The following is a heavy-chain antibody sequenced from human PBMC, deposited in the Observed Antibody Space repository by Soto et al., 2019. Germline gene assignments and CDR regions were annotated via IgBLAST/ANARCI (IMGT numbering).Heavy chain of an antibody. Sequence: GGYLRLSCAASGFTFSRYGMHWVRQAPGKGLEWVAVISYDGSNKYYADSVKGRFTISRDNAKKSLYLQMDSLRVDDTAVYYCARHPGYYDILSGYPTYFYDY. CDR3: ARHPGYYDILSGYPTYFYDY. V-gene: IGHV3-30*03. CDR2: ISYDGSNK. J-gene: IGHJ4*01. D-gene: IGHD3-9*01. CDR1: GFTFSRYG.